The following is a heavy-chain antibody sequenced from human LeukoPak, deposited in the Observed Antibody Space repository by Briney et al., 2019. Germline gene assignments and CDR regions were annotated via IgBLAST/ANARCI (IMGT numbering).Heavy chain of an antibody. CDR2: INHSGST. CDR1: GGSISSGSYY. V-gene: IGHV4-39*07. D-gene: IGHD3-22*01. Sequence: PSETLSLTCTVSGGSISSGSYYWSWIRQPPGKGLEWIGEINHSGSTNYNPSLKSRVTISVDTSKNQFSLKLSSVTAADTAVYYCARGPLLVVVIDAFDIWGQGTMVAVSS. J-gene: IGHJ3*02. CDR3: ARGPLLVVVIDAFDI.